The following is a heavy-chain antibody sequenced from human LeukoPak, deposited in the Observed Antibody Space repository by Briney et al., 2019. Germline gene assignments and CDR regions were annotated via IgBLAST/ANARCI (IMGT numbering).Heavy chain of an antibody. CDR1: GFPFSSYA. CDR3: ARDIVVVAAGVYGMDV. Sequence: GGSLRLSCSASGFPFSSYAMHWVRQAPGKGLEYVSAISDSGGSTYYADSVKGRFTISRDNSKNTLYLQMSSLRAEDTAVYYCARDIVVVAAGVYGMDVWGQGTTITVSS. J-gene: IGHJ6*02. CDR2: ISDSGGST. V-gene: IGHV3-64D*09. D-gene: IGHD2-15*01.